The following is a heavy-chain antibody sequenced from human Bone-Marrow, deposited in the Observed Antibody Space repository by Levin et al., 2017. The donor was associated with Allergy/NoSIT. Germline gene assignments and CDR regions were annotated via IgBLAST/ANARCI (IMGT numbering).Heavy chain of an antibody. CDR3: ARVGVGCSGGSCYIRYYYYGMDV. CDR1: GYTFTGYY. CDR2: INPNSGGT. V-gene: IGHV1-2*02. D-gene: IGHD2-15*01. J-gene: IGHJ6*02. Sequence: AASVKVSCKASGYTFTGYYMHWVRQAPGQGLEWMGWINPNSGGTNYAQKFQGRVTMTRDTSISTAYMELSRLRSDDTAVYYCARVGVGCSGGSCYIRYYYYGMDVWGQGTTVTVSS.